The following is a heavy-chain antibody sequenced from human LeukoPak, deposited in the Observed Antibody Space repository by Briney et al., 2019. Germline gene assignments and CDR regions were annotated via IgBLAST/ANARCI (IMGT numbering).Heavy chain of an antibody. CDR1: GFTFSSYG. V-gene: IGHV3-30*18. Sequence: GGSLRLSCAASGFTFSSYGMHWVRQAPGKGLEWVAVISYDGSNKYYADSVKGRFTISRDNSKNTPYLQMNSLRAEDTAVYYCAKVYNSGWYDYWGQGTLVTVSS. J-gene: IGHJ4*02. CDR3: AKVYNSGWYDY. CDR2: ISYDGSNK. D-gene: IGHD6-19*01.